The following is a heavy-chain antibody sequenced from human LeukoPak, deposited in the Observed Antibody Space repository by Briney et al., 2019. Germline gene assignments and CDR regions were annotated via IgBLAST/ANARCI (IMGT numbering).Heavy chain of an antibody. Sequence: GESLRLSCAASGFTFSSFALSWVRQAPGKGLEWVSAISVNGGSTYYADSVKGRFTISRDSSKNILYLQMNSLRAEDTAVYYCAKDAGTRDGYNSDFFDFWGQGTLVTVSS. V-gene: IGHV3-23*01. D-gene: IGHD5-24*01. CDR2: ISVNGGST. J-gene: IGHJ4*02. CDR1: GFTFSSFA. CDR3: AKDAGTRDGYNSDFFDF.